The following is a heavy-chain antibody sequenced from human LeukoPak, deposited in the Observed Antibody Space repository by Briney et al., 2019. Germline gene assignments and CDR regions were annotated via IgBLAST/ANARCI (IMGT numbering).Heavy chain of an antibody. V-gene: IGHV1-46*01. Sequence: ASVKVSCKASGYTFTSYYMHWVRQAPGQGLEWMGIINPSGGSTSYAQKFRGRVTMTRDTSTSTVYMELSSLRSEDTAVYYCARVSTFFRAPFDPWGQGTLVTVSS. CDR3: ARVSTFFRAPFDP. D-gene: IGHD3-16*01. CDR2: INPSGGST. J-gene: IGHJ5*02. CDR1: GYTFTSYY.